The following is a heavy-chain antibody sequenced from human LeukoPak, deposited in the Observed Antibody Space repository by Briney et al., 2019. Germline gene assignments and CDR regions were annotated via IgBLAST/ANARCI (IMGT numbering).Heavy chain of an antibody. J-gene: IGHJ4*02. CDR1: GFTVSSNY. V-gene: IGHV3-53*01. CDR2: IYSGDNT. Sequence: PGGSLRLSRAASGFTVSSNYMSWVRQAPGKGLEWVSVIYSGDNTYYADSVKGRFTISRDNSKNTVYLQMNSLRAEDTAVYYCARGKWNYPFDYWGQGTLVTVSS. D-gene: IGHD1-7*01. CDR3: ARGKWNYPFDY.